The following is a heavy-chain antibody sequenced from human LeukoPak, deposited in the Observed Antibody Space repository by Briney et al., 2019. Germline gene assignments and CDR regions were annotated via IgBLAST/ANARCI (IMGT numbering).Heavy chain of an antibody. Sequence: PGGSLRLSCAASGFTFSSYAMSWVRQALGKGLEWVSAISGSGGSTYYADSVKGRFTISRDNSKNTLYLQMNGLRAEDTAVYYCAKFTTVTTDKLRCNYFDYWGQGTLVTVSS. CDR1: GFTFSSYA. CDR2: ISGSGGST. D-gene: IGHD4-17*01. V-gene: IGHV3-23*01. CDR3: AKFTTVTTDKLRCNYFDY. J-gene: IGHJ4*02.